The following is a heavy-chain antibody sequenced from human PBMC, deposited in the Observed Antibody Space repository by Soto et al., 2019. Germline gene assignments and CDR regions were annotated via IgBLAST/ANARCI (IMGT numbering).Heavy chain of an antibody. J-gene: IGHJ3*02. V-gene: IGHV3-23*01. Sequence: EVQLLESEGGLVQPGGSLRLSCAASGFTFSSYAMSWVRQAPGKGLEWVSAIRGSGGSTYYADSVKGRFTITRDNSKNTLYLQMNSLRAEDTAVYYCAKGYCSSTSCSTGAFDIWGQGTMVTVSS. CDR1: GFTFSSYA. CDR3: AKGYCSSTSCSTGAFDI. CDR2: IRGSGGST. D-gene: IGHD2-2*01.